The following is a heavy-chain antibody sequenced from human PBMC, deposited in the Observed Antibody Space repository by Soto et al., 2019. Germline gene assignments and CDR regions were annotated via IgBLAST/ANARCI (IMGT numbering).Heavy chain of an antibody. CDR2: IYSDGST. CDR3: AREGGTAALHWFDP. V-gene: IGHV4-4*07. J-gene: IGHJ5*02. CDR1: GGSIIGYY. Sequence: SETLSLTCTVSGGSIIGYYWSCIRQPAGKGLEWIGRIYSDGSTNYNPSLKSRVTMSVDTSKNQFSLKLSSATAADTAVYYCAREGGTAALHWFDPWGQGTLVPVSS. D-gene: IGHD6-6*01.